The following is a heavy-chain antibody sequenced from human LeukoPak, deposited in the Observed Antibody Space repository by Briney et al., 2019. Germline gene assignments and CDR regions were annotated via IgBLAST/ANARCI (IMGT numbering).Heavy chain of an antibody. CDR3: ARTPRDYYYDSSGYYYVPYFDY. J-gene: IGHJ4*02. CDR2: IYYSGST. D-gene: IGHD3-22*01. Sequence: SETLSLTCTVSGGYISSSSYYWGWIRQPPGKGLEWIGSIYYSGSTYYNPSLKSRVTISVDTSKNQFSLKLSSVTAADTAVYYCARTPRDYYYDSSGYYYVPYFDYWGQGTLVTVSS. V-gene: IGHV4-39*07. CDR1: GGYISSSSYY.